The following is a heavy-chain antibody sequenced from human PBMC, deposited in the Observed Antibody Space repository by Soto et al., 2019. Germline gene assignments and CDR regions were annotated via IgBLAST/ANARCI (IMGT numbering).Heavy chain of an antibody. CDR3: ARDILTGDAFDI. Sequence: QVQLVQSGAEVKKPGASVKVSCKASGYTFTSYAMHWVRQAPGQRLEWMGWINAGNGNTKYSQKFQGRVTITRDTSASTAYMELSSLRSEDTAVYYCARDILTGDAFDIWGQGTMVTVSS. J-gene: IGHJ3*02. CDR2: INAGNGNT. V-gene: IGHV1-3*01. CDR1: GYTFTSYA. D-gene: IGHD3-9*01.